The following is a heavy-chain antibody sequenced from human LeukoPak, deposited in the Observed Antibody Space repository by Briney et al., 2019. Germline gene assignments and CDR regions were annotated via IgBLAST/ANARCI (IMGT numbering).Heavy chain of an antibody. D-gene: IGHD6-19*01. Sequence: PGGSLRLSCAASGFTFSSYGMHWVRQAPGKGLEWVAVIWYDGSNKEYADSVKGRFTIARDNSKKTLYLQMNSLRAEDTAVYYCARRNSGWYGPDYWGQGTLVTVSS. V-gene: IGHV3-33*01. CDR3: ARRNSGWYGPDY. J-gene: IGHJ4*02. CDR1: GFTFSSYG. CDR2: IWYDGSNK.